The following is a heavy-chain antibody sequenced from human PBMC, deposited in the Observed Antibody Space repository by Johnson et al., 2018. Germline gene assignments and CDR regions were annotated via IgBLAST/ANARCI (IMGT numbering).Heavy chain of an antibody. CDR2: ISGGAGST. J-gene: IGHJ6*02. D-gene: IGHD1-14*01. CDR3: AKDEPYYYGMDV. CDR1: GFTFSSYA. V-gene: IGHV3-23*04. Sequence: VQLVESGGGLVQPGGSLRLSCAASGFTFSSYAMSWVRQAPGKGLEWVSAISGGAGSTYYADSVKGRLTISRDNSKNTLYLQMNSLRAEDTAVFYCAKDEPYYYGMDVWGQGTTVTVSS.